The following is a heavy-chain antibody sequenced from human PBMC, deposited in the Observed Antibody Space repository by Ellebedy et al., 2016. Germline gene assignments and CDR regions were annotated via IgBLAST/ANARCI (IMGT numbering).Heavy chain of an antibody. CDR1: GFTFSNYA. V-gene: IGHV3-23*01. D-gene: IGHD2-15*01. J-gene: IGHJ4*02. Sequence: GGSLRLSCAASGFTFSNYALTWVRQAPGKGLEWVSTISGSGDNTFNADSVKGRFTISRDNSKKQLYLQMNNLRAEDPAVYHGAKGGYCRGWCYDYWGQGTLVTVSS. CDR2: ISGSGDNT. CDR3: AKGGYCRGWCYDY.